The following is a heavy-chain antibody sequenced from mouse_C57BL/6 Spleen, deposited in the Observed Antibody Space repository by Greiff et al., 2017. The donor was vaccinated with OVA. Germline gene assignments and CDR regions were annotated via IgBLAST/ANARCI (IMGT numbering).Heavy chain of an antibody. V-gene: IGHV1-53*01. D-gene: IGHD2-2*01. CDR3: ARPIYYGYDGGHYFDY. CDR1: GYTFTSYW. CDR2: INPSNGGT. Sequence: VQLQQPGTELVKPGASVKLSCKASGYTFTSYWMQWVKQRPGQGLEWIGNINPSNGGTNYNEKFKSKATLTVDKSSSTAYMQLSSLTSEDSAVYYCARPIYYGYDGGHYFDYWGQGTTLTVSS. J-gene: IGHJ2*01.